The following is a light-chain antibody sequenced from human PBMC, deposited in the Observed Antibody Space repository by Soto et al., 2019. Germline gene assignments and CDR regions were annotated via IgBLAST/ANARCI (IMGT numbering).Light chain of an antibody. CDR1: SSDVGRYNI. J-gene: IGLJ1*01. CDR3: CSYAGSRTYV. V-gene: IGLV2-23*01. CDR2: EGS. Sequence: QSVLTQPASVSGSPGQSITISCTGTSSDVGRYNIVSWYQQHPGKAPKLMIYEGSKRPSGVSDRFSGSKSGNTASLTISGLQAEDEADYYCCSYAGSRTYVFGTGTKVTVL.